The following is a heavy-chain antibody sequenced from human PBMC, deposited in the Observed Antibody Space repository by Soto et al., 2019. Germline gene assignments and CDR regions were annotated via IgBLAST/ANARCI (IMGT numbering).Heavy chain of an antibody. CDR3: ARRRSVGDYYYGMDV. CDR2: IYYSGST. J-gene: IGHJ6*02. CDR1: GGSTSGYY. Sequence: SETLSLTCTVSGGSTSGYYRSWIRQPPGKGLEWIAYIYYSGSTSYNPSLKSRVTVSVDTSKNQLSLKLSSVTAADTAVYYCARRRSVGDYYYGMDVWGQGITVTVSS. D-gene: IGHD3-10*01. V-gene: IGHV4-59*01.